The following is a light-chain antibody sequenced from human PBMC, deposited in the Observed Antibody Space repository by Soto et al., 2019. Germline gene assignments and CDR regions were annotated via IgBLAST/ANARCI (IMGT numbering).Light chain of an antibody. CDR3: HQRRNWQLT. CDR2: DAS. Sequence: EIVLTQSPATLSLSPGERATFSCRASESVRSYLAWYQQKPGQAPRLLIYDASNRAAGIPARFSGSGSGTDFTHNIRGLETDDFEVYYWHQRRNWQLTFGGGTKGEIK. J-gene: IGKJ4*01. CDR1: ESVRSY. V-gene: IGKV3-11*01.